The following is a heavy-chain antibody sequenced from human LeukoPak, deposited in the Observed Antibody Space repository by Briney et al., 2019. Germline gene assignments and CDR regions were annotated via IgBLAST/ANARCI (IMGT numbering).Heavy chain of an antibody. D-gene: IGHD3-10*01. CDR3: ARRGSGPGDYYYYGMDV. Sequence: PGGSLRLSCAASGFTFSSYWMSWVRQAPGKGLEWVANIKQDGSEKYYVESVKGRFTISRDNAKNSLYLQMSSLRAEDTAVYYCARRGSGPGDYYYYGMDVWGQGITVTVSS. J-gene: IGHJ6*02. V-gene: IGHV3-7*01. CDR2: IKQDGSEK. CDR1: GFTFSSYW.